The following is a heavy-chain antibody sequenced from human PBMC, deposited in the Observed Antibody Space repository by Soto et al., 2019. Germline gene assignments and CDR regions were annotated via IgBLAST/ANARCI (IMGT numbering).Heavy chain of an antibody. V-gene: IGHV1-69*13. CDR1: GGTFSSYA. J-gene: IGHJ4*02. Sequence: SVKVSCKASGGTFSSYAISWVRQAPGQGLEWMGGIIPIFGTANYAQKFQGRVTITADESTSTAYMELSSLRSEDTAVYYCAAGDYYDSSGQHIAPLFDYWGQGTLVTVSS. D-gene: IGHD3-22*01. CDR3: AAGDYYDSSGQHIAPLFDY. CDR2: IIPIFGTA.